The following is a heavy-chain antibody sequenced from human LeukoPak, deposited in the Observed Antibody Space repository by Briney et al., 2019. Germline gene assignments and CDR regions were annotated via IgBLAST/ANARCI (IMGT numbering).Heavy chain of an antibody. CDR1: GDSISRSNFH. J-gene: IGHJ4*02. CDR3: ARVKGEGAHFDY. V-gene: IGHV4-39*06. D-gene: IGHD1-26*01. CDR2: VFHTGST. Sequence: SEPLSLTCTVSGDSISRSNFHWGWIRQAPGKGLEWIGSVFHTGSTYYRPSLKSRVTISVDSSMNKILLKMRSVTAADTAFYHCARVKGEGAHFDYWGQGTLVTVSS.